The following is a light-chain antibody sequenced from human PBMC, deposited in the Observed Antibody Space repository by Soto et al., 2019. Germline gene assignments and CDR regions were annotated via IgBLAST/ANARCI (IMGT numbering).Light chain of an antibody. CDR3: TSYTSSSTLVV. J-gene: IGLJ2*01. CDR1: SSDVGGYNY. V-gene: IGLV2-14*01. CDR2: DVS. Sequence: QSALTQPVSVSGSPGQSITISCTGTSSDVGGYNYVSWYQLHPGKAPKLMIYDVSNRPSGVSNRFSGSKSGNTASLTISGLQAEDEADYYCTSYTSSSTLVVFGGGTKLTVL.